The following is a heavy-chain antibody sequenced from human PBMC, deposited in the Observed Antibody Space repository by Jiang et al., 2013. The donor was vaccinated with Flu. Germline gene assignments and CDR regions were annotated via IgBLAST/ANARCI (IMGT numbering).Heavy chain of an antibody. D-gene: IGHD6-19*01. CDR2: IDPSNSRS. V-gene: IGHV5-10-1*01. CDR3: ARWREPWLGYTMDV. J-gene: IGHJ6*02. CDR1: GYIFTNHW. Sequence: GAEVKKPGESLRTSCTGSGYIFTNHWISWVRQMPGKGLEWMGKIDPSNSRSNYSPSFQGHVTFSLDKSSSTVYLQWSSLKVSDTAVFYCARWREPWLGYTMDVWGQGTTVTVSS.